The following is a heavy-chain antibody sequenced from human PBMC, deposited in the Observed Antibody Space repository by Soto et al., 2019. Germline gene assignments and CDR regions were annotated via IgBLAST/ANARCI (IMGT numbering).Heavy chain of an antibody. CDR1: GFPLSYHS. Sequence: PWGSLRLSCAASGFPLSYHSMHCVRHAPGKGLEWVAAISIDGSNKYYAEPVLGRLTISRDNCNNTLYVEMKSLSPEDTALYYCAREPGIATDTFDIWGQGTQVTVS. J-gene: IGHJ4*02. V-gene: IGHV3-30*04. D-gene: IGHD1-1*01. CDR3: AREPGIATDTFDI. CDR2: ISIDGSNK.